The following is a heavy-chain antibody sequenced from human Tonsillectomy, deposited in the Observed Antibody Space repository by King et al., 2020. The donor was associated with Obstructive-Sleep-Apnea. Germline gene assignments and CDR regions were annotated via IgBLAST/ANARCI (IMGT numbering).Heavy chain of an antibody. Sequence: VQLQESGPGLVKPSETLSLTCTVSGGSITSYYWSWIRQPPGKGLEWIGYIYYTGSANYNPSLKSRVTISVETSKNQFSLRLSSVTASDTAVVYWAREWLGVDYWGQGTPVTVSS. CDR3: AREWLGVDY. CDR1: GGSITSYY. V-gene: IGHV4-59*01. D-gene: IGHD6-19*01. J-gene: IGHJ4*02. CDR2: IYYTGSA.